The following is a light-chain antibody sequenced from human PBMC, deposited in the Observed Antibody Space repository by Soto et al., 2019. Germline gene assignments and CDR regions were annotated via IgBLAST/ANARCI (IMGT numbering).Light chain of an antibody. V-gene: IGLV2-8*01. J-gene: IGLJ2*01. Sequence: QSALTQPPSASGSPGQSVTISCTGTSSDVGGYNFVSRYQQHPGKAPKLIIYEVTKRPSGVPDRFSGSKSGNTASLTVSGLQGEDEADYYCTSYAGSNIPVVFGGGTKLTVL. CDR1: SSDVGGYNF. CDR2: EVT. CDR3: TSYAGSNIPVV.